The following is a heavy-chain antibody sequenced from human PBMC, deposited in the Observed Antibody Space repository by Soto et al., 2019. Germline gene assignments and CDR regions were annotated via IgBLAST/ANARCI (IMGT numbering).Heavy chain of an antibody. J-gene: IGHJ6*02. V-gene: IGHV4-34*01. CDR1: GGSFSGYY. CDR2: INHSGVT. D-gene: IGHD6-19*01. Sequence: QVQLQQWGAGLLKPSGTLSLTCAVYGGSFSGYYWSWIRQPPGKGLEWIGEINHSGVTNYKPSLQRRVTISVETSKNQFSLQLKSVTAADTALYYCARFSGSYYYAMDVWGQGATVTVSS. CDR3: ARFSGSYYYAMDV.